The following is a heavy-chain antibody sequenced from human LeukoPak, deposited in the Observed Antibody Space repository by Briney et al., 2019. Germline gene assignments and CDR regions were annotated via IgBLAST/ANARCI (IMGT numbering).Heavy chain of an antibody. J-gene: IGHJ6*03. CDR1: GFTFSSYG. D-gene: IGHD6-19*01. Sequence: PGGSLRLSCAASGFTFSSYGMSWVRQAPGKGLELVSVISASGGNTNYADSVKGRFTVSRDNAWNTLYLQMNSLRAEHASVYYCAKDHNSALYYYYMDVWGKGTTVTVSS. V-gene: IGHV3-23*01. CDR3: AKDHNSALYYYYMDV. CDR2: ISASGGNT.